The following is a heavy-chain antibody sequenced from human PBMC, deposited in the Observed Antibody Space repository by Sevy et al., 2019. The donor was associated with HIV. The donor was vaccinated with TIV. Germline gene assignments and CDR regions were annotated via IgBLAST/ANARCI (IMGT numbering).Heavy chain of an antibody. J-gene: IGHJ4*02. CDR2: IHYRGRT. CDR3: ARLYNNGFVNS. V-gene: IGHV4-59*13. Sequence: SETLSLTCTVSGGSITGYIWSWMRQPPGKGLEWIGNIHYRGRTNYNPSLTSRVTISVDTSENHFSLRLTYVTAADTAVYYCARLYNNGFVNSWGQGTLVTVSS. D-gene: IGHD2-8*01. CDR1: GGSITGYI.